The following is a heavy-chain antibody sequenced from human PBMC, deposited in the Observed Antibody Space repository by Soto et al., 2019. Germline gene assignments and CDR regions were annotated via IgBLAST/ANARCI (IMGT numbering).Heavy chain of an antibody. D-gene: IGHD6-25*01. CDR3: AVVDSTGNWIDP. CDR1: GGSISSSDFY. J-gene: IGHJ5*02. CDR2: MYYSGTT. V-gene: IGHV4-39*01. Sequence: QLQLQESGPGLVKPSETLSLTCTVSGGSISSSDFYWGWLRQTPGKGLEFIGSMYYSGTTYYNPSLKSRVTISVDTSKNQFTLKLISVTAADTAVYYCAVVDSTGNWIDPWGEGALVTVSS.